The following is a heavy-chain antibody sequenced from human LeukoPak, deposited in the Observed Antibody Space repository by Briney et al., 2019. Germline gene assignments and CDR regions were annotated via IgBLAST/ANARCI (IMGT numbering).Heavy chain of an antibody. CDR2: IYSGGST. CDR1: GFTVSSNY. CDR3: ARNSWAYGSAFDI. Sequence: PGGSLRLSCAASGFTVSSNYMGWVRQAPGKGLEWVSVIYSGGSTYYADSVKGRFTISRDNSKNTLYLQMNSLRAEDTAVYYCARNSWAYGSAFDIWGQGTMVTVSS. J-gene: IGHJ3*02. V-gene: IGHV3-66*01. D-gene: IGHD3-10*01.